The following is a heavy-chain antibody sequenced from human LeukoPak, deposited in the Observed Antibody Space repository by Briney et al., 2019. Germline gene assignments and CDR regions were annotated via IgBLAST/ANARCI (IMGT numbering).Heavy chain of an antibody. V-gene: IGHV3-53*01. D-gene: IGHD4-17*01. CDR3: ASGRTVTTVFGD. J-gene: IGHJ4*02. CDR2: IYSDGRT. Sequence: GGSLRLSCAASGFTVSSNYMSWVRQAPGKGLEWVSVIYSDGRTYYADSVKGRFTISRDNSKNTLYLETNSLRAEDTAVYYCASGRTVTTVFGDWGQGTLVTVSS. CDR1: GFTVSSNY.